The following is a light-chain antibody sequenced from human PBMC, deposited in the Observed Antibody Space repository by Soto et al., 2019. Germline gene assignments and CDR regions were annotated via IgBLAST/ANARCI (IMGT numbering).Light chain of an antibody. Sequence: PGEGATLSCRASQSVSSDLAWYHQKPGQAPRLLIYGASNRATGIPDRFSGNGSGTDFTLTMSRLEPEDFAVYYCQQYGSSPLTFGGGTKVDIK. J-gene: IGKJ4*01. CDR2: GAS. CDR3: QQYGSSPLT. V-gene: IGKV3-20*01. CDR1: QSVSSD.